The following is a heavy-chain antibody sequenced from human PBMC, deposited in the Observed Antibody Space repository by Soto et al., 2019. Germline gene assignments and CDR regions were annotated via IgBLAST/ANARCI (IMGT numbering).Heavy chain of an antibody. D-gene: IGHD4-17*01. J-gene: IGHJ4*02. V-gene: IGHV4-31*03. CDR1: GGSISSGAYY. CDR3: ATMISVTNHFDY. CDR2: IFYSGTT. Sequence: QVQLQESGPGLVKPSQTLSLTCTVSGGSISSGAYYWSWIRQHPGKGLEWIGYIFYSGTTYYNPSLRSRVTISVDTSKTQFSLKLSSMTAADTAVYYCATMISVTNHFDYWGQGTLVTVSS.